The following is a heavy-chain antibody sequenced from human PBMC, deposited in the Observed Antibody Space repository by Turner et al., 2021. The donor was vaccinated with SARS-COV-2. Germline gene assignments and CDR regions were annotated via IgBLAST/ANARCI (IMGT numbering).Heavy chain of an antibody. CDR1: GFTFITYG. CDR2: IWYDGSDK. J-gene: IGHJ4*02. D-gene: IGHD4-17*01. Sequence: QVQLVESGGGVVQPGRSLRLCCAASGFTFITYGMHWVRQAPGKGLEWVAVIWYDGSDKYYADSVKGRFTISRDNSKNTLYLQMNNLRAEDTAVYYCARSTVTTPPDYWGQGTLVTVSS. V-gene: IGHV3-33*01. CDR3: ARSTVTTPPDY.